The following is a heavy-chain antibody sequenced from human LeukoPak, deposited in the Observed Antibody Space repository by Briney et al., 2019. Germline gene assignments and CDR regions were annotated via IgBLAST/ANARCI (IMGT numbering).Heavy chain of an antibody. V-gene: IGHV3-23*01. J-gene: IGHJ4*02. D-gene: IGHD2-2*01. CDR2: ISGSGGSA. CDR1: GFTFSSYA. Sequence: GGSPRLSCAASGFTFSSYAMSWVRQAPGKGLEWVSAISGSGGSAYYADSVKGRFTISRDNSKNTLYLQMNSLRAEDTAVYYCAKDRRYCSSTSCYRDFDYWGQGTLVTVSS. CDR3: AKDRRYCSSTSCYRDFDY.